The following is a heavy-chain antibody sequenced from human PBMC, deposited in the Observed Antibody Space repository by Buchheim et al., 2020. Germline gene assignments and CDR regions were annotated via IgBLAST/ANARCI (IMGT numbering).Heavy chain of an antibody. CDR3: VSDIASRLGVDY. CDR2: ISATAGTT. V-gene: IGHV3-23*01. D-gene: IGHD6-6*01. J-gene: IGHJ4*02. CDR1: GFTFSSYA. Sequence: EVHVLESGGGLVQPGGSLRLSCAASGFTFSSYAMRWVRQAPGKGLESVSVISATAGTTGYADSVKGRFIISRDHSKNTLYLQMNSLKAEDTAIYYCVSDIASRLGVDYWAREP.